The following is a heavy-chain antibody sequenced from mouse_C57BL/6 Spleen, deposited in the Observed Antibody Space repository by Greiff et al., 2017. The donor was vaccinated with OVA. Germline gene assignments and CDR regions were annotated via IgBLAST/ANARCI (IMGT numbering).Heavy chain of an antibody. Sequence: EVKLVESGGGLVQPKGSLKLSCAASGFSFNTYAMTWVSQVPGKGLEWVARIRSKSNNYATYYADSVKDRFTISRDDSESMLYLQMNNLKTEDTAMYDCVRPLYYDDGGFAYWGQGTLVTVSA. V-gene: IGHV10-1*01. CDR3: VRPLYYDDGGFAY. D-gene: IGHD2-4*01. CDR2: IRSKSNNYAT. J-gene: IGHJ3*01. CDR1: GFSFNTYA.